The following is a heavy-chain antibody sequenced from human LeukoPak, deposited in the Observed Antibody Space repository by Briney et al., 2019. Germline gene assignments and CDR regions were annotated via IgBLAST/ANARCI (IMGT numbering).Heavy chain of an antibody. CDR2: IYYSGST. CDR3: AREYRHQPD. D-gene: IGHD5-12*01. J-gene: IGHJ4*02. Sequence: PSETLSLTCTVSGVSISSYYWSWIRQPPGKGLEWIGYIYYSGSTNYNPSLKSRVTISVDTSKNQFSLKLSSVTAADTAVYYCAREYRHQPDWGQGTLVTVSA. CDR1: GVSISSYY. V-gene: IGHV4-59*01.